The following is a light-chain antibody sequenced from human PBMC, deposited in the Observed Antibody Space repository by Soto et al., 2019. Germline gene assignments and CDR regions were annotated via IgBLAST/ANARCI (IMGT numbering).Light chain of an antibody. CDR3: QQYHDWPPLT. Sequence: EIVVTQSPATLSVSLGERVTLSCRASQSISSNLAWYQQKPGLPPRLLFYSASARATGTSARFSGSGSGTEFTLNISSRQSEYVAVYYWQQYHDWPPLTFGGGTKVQIK. CDR2: SAS. CDR1: QSISSN. J-gene: IGKJ4*01. V-gene: IGKV3-15*01.